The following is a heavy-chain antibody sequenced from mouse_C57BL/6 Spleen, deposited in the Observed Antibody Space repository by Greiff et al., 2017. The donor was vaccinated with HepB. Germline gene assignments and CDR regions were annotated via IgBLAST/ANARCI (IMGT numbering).Heavy chain of an antibody. CDR3: ARRFYYDYGDY. CDR2: IYPRDGST. J-gene: IGHJ2*01. CDR1: GYTFTSYV. V-gene: IGHV1-85*01. Sequence: VMLVESGPELVKPGASVKLSCKASGYTFTSYVINWVKQRPGQGLEWIGWIYPRDGSTKYNEKFKGKATLTVDTSSSTAYMELHSLTSEDSAVYFCARRFYYDYGDYWGQGTTLTVSS. D-gene: IGHD2-4*01.